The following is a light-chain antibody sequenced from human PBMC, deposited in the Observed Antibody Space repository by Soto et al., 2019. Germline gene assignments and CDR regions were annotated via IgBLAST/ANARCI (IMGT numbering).Light chain of an antibody. CDR3: QQRSNWPPT. CDR1: QSVSSY. V-gene: IGKV3-11*01. J-gene: IGKJ4*01. CDR2: DAS. Sequence: EIVLTQSPATLSLSPGERATLSCRASQSVSSYLAWYQQKPGQAPRLRIYDASNRATGIPARFSGSRSGTDFTLTISSLEPEDFAVYYCQQRSNWPPTFGGGTKVEIK.